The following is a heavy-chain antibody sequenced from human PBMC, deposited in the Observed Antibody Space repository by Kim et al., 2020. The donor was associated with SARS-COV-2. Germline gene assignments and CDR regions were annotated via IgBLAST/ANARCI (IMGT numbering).Heavy chain of an antibody. D-gene: IGHD2-2*01. Sequence: SETLSLTCAVYDGSLSGYYWTWIRQPPGKGLEWIGEINHGGSTNYNSSLKSRVTISLDTSKNQFSLSLNFVTAADTAVYYCTRGGYLYAHEYWGQGILVTVSS. CDR2: INHGGST. V-gene: IGHV4-34*01. CDR3: TRGGYLYAHEY. CDR1: DGSLSGYY. J-gene: IGHJ4*02.